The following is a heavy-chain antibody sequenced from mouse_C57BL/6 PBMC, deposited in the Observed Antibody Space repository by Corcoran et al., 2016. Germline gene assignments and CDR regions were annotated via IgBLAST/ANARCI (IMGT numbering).Heavy chain of an antibody. CDR1: GCTFTDYN. D-gene: IGHD1-1*01. J-gene: IGHJ4*01. Sequence: EVQLQQSGPELVKPGASVKIPCKASGCTFTDYNMDWVKQSHGKSLEWIGDINPNNGGTIYNQKFKGKATLTVDKSSSTAYMELRSLTSEDTAVYYCARKAIIHYYGSSYPYAMDYWGQGTSVTVSS. CDR2: INPNNGGT. CDR3: ARKAIIHYYGSSYPYAMDY. V-gene: IGHV1-18*01.